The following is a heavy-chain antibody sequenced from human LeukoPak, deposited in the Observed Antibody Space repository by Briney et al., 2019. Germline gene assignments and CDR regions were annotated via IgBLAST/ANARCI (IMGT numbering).Heavy chain of an antibody. CDR2: VQGGGST. Sequence: KSSETLTLTCTGSGATISSYACSWVRQPPGKGLEWIGFVQGGGSTDYNPSLKSRVTMSIDASRNQFSLKLNSVTAADTAVYYCAMGQFRSDPHYSWGQGILVTVSS. D-gene: IGHD3-10*01. J-gene: IGHJ4*02. CDR1: GATISSYA. CDR3: AMGQFRSDPHYS. V-gene: IGHV4-59*01.